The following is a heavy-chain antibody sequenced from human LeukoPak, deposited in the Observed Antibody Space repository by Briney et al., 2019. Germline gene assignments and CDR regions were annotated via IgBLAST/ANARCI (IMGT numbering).Heavy chain of an antibody. Sequence: GRSLRLSCAASGFTFSSYTMHWVRQAPGKGLEWVAVISYDGSNKYYAGSVKGRFTISRDNSKNTLYLQMNSLRAEDTAVYYCAREPAANSDFDYWGQGTLVTVSS. CDR3: AREPAANSDFDY. D-gene: IGHD1-1*01. CDR1: GFTFSSYT. J-gene: IGHJ4*02. CDR2: ISYDGSNK. V-gene: IGHV3-30-3*01.